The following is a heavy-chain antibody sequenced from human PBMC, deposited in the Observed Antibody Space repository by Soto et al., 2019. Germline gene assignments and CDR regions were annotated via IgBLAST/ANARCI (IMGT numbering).Heavy chain of an antibody. CDR2: VSHTGNT. Sequence: NPSETLSLTCAVSSGSITSSNWWSWVRQPPGKGQEWIGEVSHTGNTNYIPSLKSRVTISVDKSRNQFSLRLSSVTAADTAVYYCARNRYGGYDFDYWGQGSLVTVSS. D-gene: IGHD5-12*01. J-gene: IGHJ4*02. CDR1: SGSITSSNW. V-gene: IGHV4-4*02. CDR3: ARNRYGGYDFDY.